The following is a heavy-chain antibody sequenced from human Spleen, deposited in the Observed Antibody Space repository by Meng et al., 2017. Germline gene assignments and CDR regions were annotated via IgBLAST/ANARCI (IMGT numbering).Heavy chain of an antibody. D-gene: IGHD1-20*01. CDR1: GFTFSSYS. CDR2: ISSSGSTI. J-gene: IGHJ6*02. CDR3: ARLIGSANNWKGGRVWTHFHYGLDV. V-gene: IGHV3-48*04. Sequence: GESLKISCAASGFTFSSYSMNWVRQAPGKGLEWVSYISSSGSTIYYADSVKGRFTISRDNAKNSLYLQMNSLRAEDTAVYYCARLIGSANNWKGGRVWTHFHYGLDVWGQGTTVTVSS.